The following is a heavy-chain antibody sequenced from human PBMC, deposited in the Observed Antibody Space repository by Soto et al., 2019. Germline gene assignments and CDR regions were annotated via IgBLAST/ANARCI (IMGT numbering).Heavy chain of an antibody. J-gene: IGHJ6*02. Sequence: LRLSCSAARFTFSSYAMTLVRQAPLKRLEWVSGISGSGGTTSYTDSVKGRFTISRDNSKKTLFLEMKSLGVEDTAVYFCARDVWETTSRYYGLDLWGLGTTVTVS. CDR2: ISGSGGTT. CDR3: ARDVWETTSRYYGLDL. CDR1: RFTFSSYA. V-gene: IGHV3-23*01. D-gene: IGHD1-26*01.